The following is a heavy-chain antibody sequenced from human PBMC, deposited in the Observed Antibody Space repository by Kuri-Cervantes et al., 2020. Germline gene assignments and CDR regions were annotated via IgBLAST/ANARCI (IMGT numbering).Heavy chain of an antibody. CDR2: ISHDGINK. J-gene: IGHJ4*02. V-gene: IGHV3-30-3*01. D-gene: IGHD4-17*01. Sequence: GESLKISCAASGFTFSTYAMHWVRQAPGKGLEGVAFISHDGINKNYADSVKGRFTISRDNSKNTLFLQMNSLRAEDTAVYYCAKVMTTVPTAGYWGQGTLVTVSS. CDR1: GFTFSTYA. CDR3: AKVMTTVPTAGY.